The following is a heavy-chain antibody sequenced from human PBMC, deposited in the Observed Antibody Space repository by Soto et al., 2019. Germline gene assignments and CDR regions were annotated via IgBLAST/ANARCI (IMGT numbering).Heavy chain of an antibody. J-gene: IGHJ4*02. CDR3: AKDRGGYGWGWGIDS. CDR1: GFTFSSYA. Sequence: EVQLLESGGGLGQPGGSLRLSCAASGFTFSSYAMTWVRQAPGQGLEWVASISGSGGTTNYADSVKGRFTSSRDNSKNTAYLQMNSPRPDDTAVYYCAKDRGGYGWGWGIDSWGQGALVTVSS. V-gene: IGHV3-23*01. CDR2: ISGSGGTT. D-gene: IGHD3-16*01.